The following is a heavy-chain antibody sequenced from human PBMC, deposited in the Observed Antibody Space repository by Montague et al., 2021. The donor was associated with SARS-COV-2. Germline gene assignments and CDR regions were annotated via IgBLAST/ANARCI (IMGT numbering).Heavy chain of an antibody. J-gene: IGHJ6*02. Sequence: SETLSLTCTVAGGSISSYYWSWIRQPPGKGLEWIGYINYSGSTNYNPSLKSQVTISVDPSKNQFSLNLSSVTAADTAVYYCARNLVVHYWYGMDVWGQGTTVTVSS. CDR2: INYSGST. D-gene: IGHD2-15*01. CDR3: ARNLVVHYWYGMDV. CDR1: GGSISSYY. V-gene: IGHV4-59*01.